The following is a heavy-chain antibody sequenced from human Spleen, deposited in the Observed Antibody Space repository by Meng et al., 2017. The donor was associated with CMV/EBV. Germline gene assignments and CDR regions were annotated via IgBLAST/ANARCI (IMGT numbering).Heavy chain of an antibody. J-gene: IGHJ4*02. CDR2: MHTNSGNT. CDR3: ARGKLEPLDY. V-gene: IGHV1-8*01. Sequence: ASVKVSCKASGYTFTIYDINWVRQATGQGLEWMGWMHTNSGNTGYAQKFQGRVTMTRNTSISTAYMELRSLRSEDTAVYYCARGKLEPLDYWGQGTLVTVSS. D-gene: IGHD1-1*01. CDR1: GYTFTIYD.